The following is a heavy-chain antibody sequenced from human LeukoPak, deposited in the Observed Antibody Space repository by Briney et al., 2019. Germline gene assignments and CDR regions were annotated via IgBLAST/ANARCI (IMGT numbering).Heavy chain of an antibody. CDR3: ARDRMYYDYVWGSYRLIFDY. D-gene: IGHD3-16*02. Sequence: GGPLRLSCAASGFTFSSYWMSWVRQAPGKGLEWVANIKQDGSEKYYVDSVKGRSTISRDNAKNSLYLQMNSLRAEDTAVYYCARDRMYYDYVWGSYRLIFDYWGQGTLVTVSS. CDR2: IKQDGSEK. V-gene: IGHV3-7*01. CDR1: GFTFSSYW. J-gene: IGHJ4*02.